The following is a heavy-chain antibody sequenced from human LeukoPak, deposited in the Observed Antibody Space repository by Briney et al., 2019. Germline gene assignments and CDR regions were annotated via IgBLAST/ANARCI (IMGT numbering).Heavy chain of an antibody. CDR3: VRKIGSPPSPGHFDY. Sequence: GGSLRLSCAASGFTFNNYGMHWVRQAPGKGLEWVTFISYDGNNRKYADSVAGRFTISRDNSKNTLYLEMNSVRPEDTALYYCVRKIGSPPSPGHFDYWGQGTLVTVSS. D-gene: IGHD1-26*01. J-gene: IGHJ4*02. V-gene: IGHV3-30*03. CDR2: ISYDGNNR. CDR1: GFTFNNYG.